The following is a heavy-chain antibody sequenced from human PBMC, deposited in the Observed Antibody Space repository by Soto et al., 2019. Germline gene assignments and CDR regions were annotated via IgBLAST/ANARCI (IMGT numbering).Heavy chain of an antibody. J-gene: IGHJ3*02. V-gene: IGHV1-69*08. CDR2: IIPILGIA. CDR3: ARDQTDDSSGPTPFDI. Sequence: QVQLVQSGAEVKKPGSSVKVSCKASGGTFSSYTISWVRQAPGQGLEWMGRIIPILGIANYAQKFQGRVTITADKSTSTAYMELSSLRSEDTAVYYCARDQTDDSSGPTPFDIWGQGTMVTVSS. D-gene: IGHD3-22*01. CDR1: GGTFSSYT.